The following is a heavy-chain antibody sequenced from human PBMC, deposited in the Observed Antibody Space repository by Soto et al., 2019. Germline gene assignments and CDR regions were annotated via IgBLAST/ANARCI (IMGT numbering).Heavy chain of an antibody. J-gene: IGHJ5*02. CDR1: GGSFSGYY. Sequence: PSETLSLTCAVYGGSFSGYYWSWIRQPPGKGLEWIGEINHSGSTNYNPSLKSRVTISVDTSKNQFSLKLSSVTAADTAVYYCASGSVTMTNWFDPWGQGTLVTVSS. CDR2: INHSGST. V-gene: IGHV4-34*01. D-gene: IGHD3-22*01. CDR3: ASGSVTMTNWFDP.